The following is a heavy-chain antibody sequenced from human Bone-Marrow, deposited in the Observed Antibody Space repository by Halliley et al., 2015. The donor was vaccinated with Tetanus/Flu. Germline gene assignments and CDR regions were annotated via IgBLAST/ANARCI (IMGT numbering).Heavy chain of an antibody. D-gene: IGHD3-10*01. Sequence: TLSLTCAVSGGSVNSGGSYWSWIRQPPGKGLEWIGYIYYTGGANYNPSPKSRVSISIDTSENQFSLKLSSVTAADTAVYYCARLSFMMVRGVLPKDYWGQGTLVTVSS. CDR1: GGSVNSGGSY. CDR2: IYYTGGA. V-gene: IGHV4-61*08. J-gene: IGHJ4*02. CDR3: ARLSFMMVRGVLPKDY.